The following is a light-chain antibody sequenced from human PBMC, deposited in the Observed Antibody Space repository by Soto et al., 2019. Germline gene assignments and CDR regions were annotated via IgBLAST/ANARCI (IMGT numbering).Light chain of an antibody. Sequence: DIVMTQSPLSLPVTPGEPASISCSSSQSLLLSNGYNYLDWYLQKPGQSPQLLIYFGSYRASGVPDRFSGSGSGTDFTLKIRRVEAEDVGVYCCMQSQQSPPPFGQGAKVEI. CDR3: MQSQQSPPP. J-gene: IGKJ1*01. CDR2: FGS. V-gene: IGKV2-28*01. CDR1: QSLLLSNGYNY.